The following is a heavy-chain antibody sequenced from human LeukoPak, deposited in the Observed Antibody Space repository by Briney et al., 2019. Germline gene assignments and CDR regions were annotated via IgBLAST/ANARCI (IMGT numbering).Heavy chain of an antibody. CDR1: GGSISSSNW. J-gene: IGHJ4*02. Sequence: SGTLSLTCAVSGGSISSSNWWRWVRQPPGKGLEWIGEIYHSGSTNYNPSLKSRVTISVDKSKNQFSLKLSSVTAADTAVYYCARLYSSGWYAGEDYWGQGTLVTVSS. D-gene: IGHD6-19*01. CDR2: IYHSGST. V-gene: IGHV4-4*02. CDR3: ARLYSSGWYAGEDY.